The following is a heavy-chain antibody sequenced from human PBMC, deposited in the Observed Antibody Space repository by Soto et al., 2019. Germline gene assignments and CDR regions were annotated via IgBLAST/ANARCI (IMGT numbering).Heavy chain of an antibody. Sequence: SETLSLTWTVSGGSISSYYWSWIRQPPGKGLEWIGYIYYSGSTNYNPSLKSRVTISVDTSKNQFSLKLSSVTAADTAVYYCARHAAEYYDILTGYYLPVYYFDYWGQGTLVTVSS. CDR2: IYYSGST. J-gene: IGHJ4*02. CDR3: ARHAAEYYDILTGYYLPVYYFDY. CDR1: GGSISSYY. V-gene: IGHV4-59*08. D-gene: IGHD3-9*01.